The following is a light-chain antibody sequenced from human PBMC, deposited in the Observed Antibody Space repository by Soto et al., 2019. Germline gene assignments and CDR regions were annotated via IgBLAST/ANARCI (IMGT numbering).Light chain of an antibody. CDR2: AAP. J-gene: IGKJ5*01. V-gene: IGKV1-39*01. Sequence: DIQMTQSPSSLSASVGDRVTITFRASQSISSYLNWYQQKPGKAPKLLIYAAPSLQSGVPSRFSGSGSGTDFTPTISSLQPEDFATYYCQQSYSTITFGQGTRLEIK. CDR3: QQSYSTIT. CDR1: QSISSY.